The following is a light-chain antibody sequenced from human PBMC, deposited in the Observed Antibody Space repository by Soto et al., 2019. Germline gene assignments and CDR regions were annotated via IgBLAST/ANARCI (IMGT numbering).Light chain of an antibody. J-gene: IGLJ2*01. CDR3: LLSYSGARVV. CDR2: DTS. CDR1: TGAVTSGHY. Sequence: QTVVTQEPSLTVSPGGTVTLTCGSSTGAVTSGHYPYWFQQKPGQAPRTLIYDTSNKHSWTPARFSGSLLGGKAALTLSGAQHEDAAEYYCLLSYSGARVVFGGGTELTVL. V-gene: IGLV7-46*01.